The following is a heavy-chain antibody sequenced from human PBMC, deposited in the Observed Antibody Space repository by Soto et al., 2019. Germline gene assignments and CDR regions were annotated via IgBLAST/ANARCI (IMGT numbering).Heavy chain of an antibody. CDR1: GVSMSSGDYY. J-gene: IGHJ5*02. CDR2: INYRGDA. Sequence: QVQLQESGPGLVKPSQTLSLTCTVSGVSMSSGDYYWSWIRQPPGKGLEWLGFINYRGDAYYNPSLKSRIIISVDTCRIQFSLKVNSVTVADTAVYHCYRYAGPTVLFDPWGQGTLVTVS. D-gene: IGHD4-4*01. CDR3: YRYAGPTVLFDP. V-gene: IGHV4-30-4*01.